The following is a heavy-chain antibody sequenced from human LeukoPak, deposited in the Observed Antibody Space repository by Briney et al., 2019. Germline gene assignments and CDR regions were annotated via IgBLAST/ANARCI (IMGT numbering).Heavy chain of an antibody. J-gene: IGHJ3*02. Sequence: GGSLRLSCAAAGFTFSRYWMSWVRQATGKGLECVAKIKEDGSEAHYVDSVKGRFTISRDNAKESLYLQMNSLRAEDTAVYYCARLFGSSWHWELPFDIWGQGTMVTVSS. V-gene: IGHV3-7*01. D-gene: IGHD6-13*01. CDR2: IKEDGSEA. CDR3: ARLFGSSWHWELPFDI. CDR1: GFTFSRYW.